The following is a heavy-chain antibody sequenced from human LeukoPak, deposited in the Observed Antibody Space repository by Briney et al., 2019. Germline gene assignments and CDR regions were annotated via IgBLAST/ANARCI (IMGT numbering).Heavy chain of an antibody. CDR1: GFPFSSYW. J-gene: IGHJ3*02. D-gene: IGHD6-25*01. CDR2: IKQDGSEK. V-gene: IGHV3-7*01. CDR3: ARVYGYPDAFDI. Sequence: GGSLRLFCAASGFPFSSYWMSLVHPAQGKGLEWVSNIKQDGSEKYYVDSVKGRFTISRDNAKNSLYLQMNSLRAEDTAVYYCARVYGYPDAFDIWGQRTIVSVPS.